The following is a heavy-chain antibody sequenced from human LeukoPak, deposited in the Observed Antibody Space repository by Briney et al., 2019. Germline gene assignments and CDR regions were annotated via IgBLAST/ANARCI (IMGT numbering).Heavy chain of an antibody. D-gene: IGHD3-9*01. CDR2: IRFDGINK. V-gene: IGHV3-30*02. CDR3: AKILLRYFDWDQTKNDAFDI. CDR1: GFTFSTYG. Sequence: GGSLRLSCAASGFTFSTYGIHWVRQAPGKGLEWVALIRFDGINKFYADSVKGRFTVSRDDSKNTVHLQMSSLRAEDTAVYYCAKILLRYFDWDQTKNDAFDIWGQGTMVTVSS. J-gene: IGHJ3*02.